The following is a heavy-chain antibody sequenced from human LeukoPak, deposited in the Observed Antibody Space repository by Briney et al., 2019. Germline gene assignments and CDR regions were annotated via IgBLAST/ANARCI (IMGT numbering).Heavy chain of an antibody. D-gene: IGHD3-10*01. CDR3: TTLIGSPDDYSDT. CDR2: VISKDFGEKI. Sequence: PGGSLRLSCVASGFTFTNAWMSWLRQAPGGGRGWVGRVISKDFGEKIDYAAPVKGRFSIARDDSKETLYMQMNSLKTKDTAMYFCTTLIGSPDDYSDTWGQGVLVTASS. J-gene: IGHJ5*02. V-gene: IGHV3-15*01. CDR1: GFTFTNAW.